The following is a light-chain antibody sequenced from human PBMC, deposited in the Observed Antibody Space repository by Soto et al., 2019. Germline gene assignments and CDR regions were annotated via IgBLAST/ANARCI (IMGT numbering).Light chain of an antibody. J-gene: IGKJ4*01. CDR2: GAS. Sequence: EIVLTQPPGTLSLSPGERATLSCRASQSFSISYLAWYQQRPGQAPRLLIYGASSRATGIPDSFSGSGSGTDFTLTINRLEPEDFAVYYCQQYDSSPPFALTFGGGTKVDIK. CDR3: QQYDSSPPFALT. CDR1: QSFSISY. V-gene: IGKV3-20*01.